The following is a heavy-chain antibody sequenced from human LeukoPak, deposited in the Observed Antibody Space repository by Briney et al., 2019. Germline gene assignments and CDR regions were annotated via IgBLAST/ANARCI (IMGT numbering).Heavy chain of an antibody. Sequence: PGGSLRLSCAASGFMFRSSSMSWVRQVPGKVLEWVSTISASADNIYYADSVKGRFTISRDNSKNTLFLQMNSLRAEDTAIYYCAKRPAAVRGVIPYVDYWGQGTLVTVSS. V-gene: IGHV3-23*01. J-gene: IGHJ4*02. CDR2: ISASADNI. D-gene: IGHD3-10*02. CDR3: AKRPAAVRGVIPYVDY. CDR1: GFMFRSSS.